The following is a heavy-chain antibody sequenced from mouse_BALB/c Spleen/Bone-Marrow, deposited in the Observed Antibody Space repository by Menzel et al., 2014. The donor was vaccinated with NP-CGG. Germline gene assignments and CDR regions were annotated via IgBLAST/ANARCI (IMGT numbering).Heavy chain of an antibody. CDR3: ARESLYGSNYY. V-gene: IGHV1-4*01. CDR2: INPSSGYT. CDR1: GYTFTSYT. J-gene: IGHJ2*01. D-gene: IGHD1-1*01. Sequence: QVQLKQSGAELARPGASVKMSCKASGYTFTSYTMHWVKQRPGQGLEWIGYINPSSGYTNYNQRFKDKATLTADKSSSTAYMQLSSLTSEDSAVYYYARESLYGSNYYWGQGTTLTVSS.